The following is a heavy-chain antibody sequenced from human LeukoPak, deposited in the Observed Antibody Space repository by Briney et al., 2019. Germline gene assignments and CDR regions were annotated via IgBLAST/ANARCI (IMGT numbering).Heavy chain of an antibody. Sequence: APVKVSCKASGYTFTSYDLNWVRQATGQGLEWMGWMNPNSGNTAYIQKFQGRVTMTRNTSISTAYLELSSLRSDDTAVYYCARAGWVAQEIGYWGQGTLVTVSS. V-gene: IGHV1-8*01. CDR1: GYTFTSYD. D-gene: IGHD2-15*01. CDR3: ARAGWVAQEIGY. J-gene: IGHJ4*02. CDR2: MNPNSGNT.